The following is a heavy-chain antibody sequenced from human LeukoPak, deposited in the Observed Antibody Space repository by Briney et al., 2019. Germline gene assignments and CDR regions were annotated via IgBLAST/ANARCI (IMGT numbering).Heavy chain of an antibody. CDR1: GGSISSYY. Sequence: SETLSLTCTVSGGSISSYYWSWIRQPPGKGLEWIGYIYYRGSTNYNPSLKSRVTISVDTSKNQFSLRLTSVTAADTAMYYCTSRTYYGSGPDYWGQGTLVTVSS. V-gene: IGHV4-59*01. CDR3: TSRTYYGSGPDY. CDR2: IYYRGST. D-gene: IGHD3-10*01. J-gene: IGHJ4*02.